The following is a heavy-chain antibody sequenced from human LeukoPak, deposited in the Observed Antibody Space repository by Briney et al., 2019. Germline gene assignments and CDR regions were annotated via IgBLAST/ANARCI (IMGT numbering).Heavy chain of an antibody. J-gene: IGHJ2*01. V-gene: IGHV3-53*01. Sequence: GGSLRLSCAASGFTVSNNYMSWVRQAPGKGLEWISVIYSGGATYYADSVKGRFTISRDNSKNSLYLQMSNLRAEDTAVYYCARLGTIAAAGYWFFDLWGRGTLVTVSS. D-gene: IGHD6-13*01. CDR1: GFTVSNNY. CDR3: ARLGTIAAAGYWFFDL. CDR2: IYSGGAT.